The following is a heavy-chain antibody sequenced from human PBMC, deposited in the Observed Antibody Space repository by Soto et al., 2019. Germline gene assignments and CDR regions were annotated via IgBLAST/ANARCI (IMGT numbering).Heavy chain of an antibody. CDR2: IEGDGST. Sequence: EVKLVESGGGLLQPGGSLRLSCTASGFTFMPDWIHWVRQVPGQGLVWVSRIEGDGSTTDADSVQGRLTGSRANTKTTGYLQVHSRIAVETAVSFCPIDSHYAMDVWGKGARVTVSS. CDR1: GFTFMPDW. CDR3: PIDSHYAMDV. V-gene: IGHV3-74*03. J-gene: IGHJ6*03. D-gene: IGHD3-16*01.